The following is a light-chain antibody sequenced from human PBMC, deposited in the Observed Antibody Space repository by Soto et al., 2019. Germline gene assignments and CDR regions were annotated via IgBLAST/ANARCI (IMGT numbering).Light chain of an antibody. CDR3: QQYNNWPPIT. J-gene: IGKJ5*01. Sequence: EIVLTQSPGTLSFSPGERATLSCRTSHSVSSSYLAWYQQKPGQAPRLLIYGASTRATGIPARFSGSGSGTEFTLTISSLQSEDFAVYYCQQYNNWPPITFGQGTRLENK. V-gene: IGKV3-15*01. CDR1: HSVSSSY. CDR2: GAS.